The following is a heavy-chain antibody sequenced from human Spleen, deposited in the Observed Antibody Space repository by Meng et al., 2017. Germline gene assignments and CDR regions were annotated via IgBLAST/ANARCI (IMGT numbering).Heavy chain of an antibody. CDR2: IYWSDDK. CDR1: GFSLRTSGVG. CDR3: AHRLQGSNCNTGLVDY. Sequence: TLNRAGPSVAKPTQTLALTVSSSGFSLRTSGVGVGWIRQPPGEAPEWLVFIYWSDDKRYRTSLKSRLTINKDTSKNQVVLTMTNMDPVDTATYYCAHRLQGSNCNTGLVDYWGQGTLVTVSS. D-gene: IGHD1/OR15-1a*01. V-gene: IGHV2-5*01. J-gene: IGHJ4*02.